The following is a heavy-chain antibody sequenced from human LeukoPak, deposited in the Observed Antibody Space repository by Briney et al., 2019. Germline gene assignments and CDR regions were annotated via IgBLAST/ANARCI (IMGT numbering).Heavy chain of an antibody. Sequence: ASVKVSCKASGYTFTSYYMHWVRQAPGQGLEWMGIINPSGGSTSYAQKFQGRVTITTDESTSTAYMELSSLRSEDTAVYYCAGLEYSSSLEFYQYMDVWGKGTTVTVSS. CDR1: GYTFTSYY. CDR2: INPSGGST. CDR3: AGLEYSSSLEFYQYMDV. D-gene: IGHD6-6*01. J-gene: IGHJ6*03. V-gene: IGHV1-46*01.